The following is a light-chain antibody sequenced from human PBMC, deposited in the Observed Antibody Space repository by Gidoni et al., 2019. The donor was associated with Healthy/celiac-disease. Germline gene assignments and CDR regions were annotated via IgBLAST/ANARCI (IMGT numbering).Light chain of an antibody. CDR2: DAS. CDR1: QSVGSY. CDR3: QQRSNWWT. V-gene: IGKV3-11*01. J-gene: IGKJ1*01. Sequence: EIVLTQSPATLSLSPGERATLSCRASQSVGSYLAWYQQKPGQAPRLLIYDASNRATGIPARFSGSGSGTVFTLTISSLEPEDFAVYYCQQRSNWWTFGQGTKVEIQ.